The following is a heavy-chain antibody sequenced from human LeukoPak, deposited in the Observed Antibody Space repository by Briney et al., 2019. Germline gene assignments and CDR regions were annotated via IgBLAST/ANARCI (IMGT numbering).Heavy chain of an antibody. CDR3: ASRDYGGNYYYMDV. V-gene: IGHV3-74*01. J-gene: IGHJ6*03. CDR2: IKIDGSST. D-gene: IGHD4-23*01. Sequence: GGSLRLSCSASGLTFSRYGMHWVRQTPGKGLVWVSSIKIDGSSTSYAGSVKGRFTISRDNAKNTLYLQMSSLRAEDTAVYYCASRDYGGNYYYMDVWGKGTTVTVSS. CDR1: GLTFSRYG.